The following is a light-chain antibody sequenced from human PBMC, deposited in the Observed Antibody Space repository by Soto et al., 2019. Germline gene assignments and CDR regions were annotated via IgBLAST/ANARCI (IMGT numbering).Light chain of an antibody. CDR3: QQRSNWPLT. CDR2: DAS. J-gene: IGKJ4*01. Sequence: EIVLTQSPATLSLSPGQRATLSCRASQSVSSYLAWYQQRPGQAPRLLIYDASNRATGIPARFSGSGSGTDFPLTISSLEPEDFAVYYCQQRSNWPLTFGGGNKVEI. V-gene: IGKV3-11*01. CDR1: QSVSSY.